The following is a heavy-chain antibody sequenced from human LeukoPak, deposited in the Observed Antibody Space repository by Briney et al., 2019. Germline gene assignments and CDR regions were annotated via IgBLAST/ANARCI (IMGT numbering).Heavy chain of an antibody. J-gene: IGHJ4*02. D-gene: IGHD4-17*01. Sequence: GGSLRLSCAASGFTFSSYGMHWVRQAPGKGLEWVAFIRYDGSNKYYADSVKGRFTISRDNSKNTLYLQMNSLRAEDTAVYYCATPFNGDYVNNYWGQGTLVTVSP. CDR2: IRYDGSNK. CDR3: ATPFNGDYVNNY. V-gene: IGHV3-30*02. CDR1: GFTFSSYG.